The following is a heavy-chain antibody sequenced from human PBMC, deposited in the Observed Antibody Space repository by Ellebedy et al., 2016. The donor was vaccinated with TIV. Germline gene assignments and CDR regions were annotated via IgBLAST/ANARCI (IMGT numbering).Heavy chain of an antibody. Sequence: AASVKVSCKASDYTFTAYGIIWVRQAPGQGLEWMGWINPYSGKTNYAQSFQGRVTMTTDTPTTTAYMELRSLRSDDTAVYYCARGDAMVRGVLRGDYWGQGTLVTVSS. CDR1: DYTFTAYG. CDR3: ARGDAMVRGVLRGDY. J-gene: IGHJ4*02. D-gene: IGHD3-10*01. V-gene: IGHV1-18*01. CDR2: INPYSGKT.